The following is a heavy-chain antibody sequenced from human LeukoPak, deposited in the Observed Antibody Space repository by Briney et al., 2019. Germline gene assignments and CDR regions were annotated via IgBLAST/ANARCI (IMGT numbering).Heavy chain of an antibody. Sequence: SQTLSLTCAISGDSVSSNSAAWNWIRQSPSRGLEWLGRTFYRSRWYNDYAVSMKSRININRDTSKNQFSLHLHSVTPEDTAVYYCTTRPDSSGYYDYYFDYWGQGTLVTVSS. J-gene: IGHJ4*02. V-gene: IGHV6-1*01. CDR3: TTRPDSSGYYDYYFDY. D-gene: IGHD3-22*01. CDR1: GDSVSSNSAA. CDR2: TFYRSRWYN.